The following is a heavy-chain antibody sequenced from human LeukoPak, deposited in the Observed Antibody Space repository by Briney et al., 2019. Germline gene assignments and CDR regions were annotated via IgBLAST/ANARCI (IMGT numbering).Heavy chain of an antibody. Sequence: SETLSLTCTVSGGSISSYYWSWIRQPPGKGLEWIGHIYYSGSTNYNPSPKSRVTISIDTSKNQFSLKLSSVTAADTAVYYCARGAAGYSYGWGQGTLVTISS. D-gene: IGHD5-18*01. J-gene: IGHJ4*02. V-gene: IGHV4-59*01. CDR1: GGSISSYY. CDR2: IYYSGST. CDR3: ARGAAGYSYG.